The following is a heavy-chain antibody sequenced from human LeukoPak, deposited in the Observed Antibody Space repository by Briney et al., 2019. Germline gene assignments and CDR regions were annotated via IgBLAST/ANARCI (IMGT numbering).Heavy chain of an antibody. D-gene: IGHD5-24*01. Sequence: GGSLRLSCAASGFTFSSYWMGWVRQAPGKGLEWVANIMKDGSENHYVDSVSGRFTISRDNAKNSLDLQMNSLRAEDTAVYYCARDADRVEMATDFDYWGQGTLVTVSS. CDR3: ARDADRVEMATDFDY. CDR2: IMKDGSEN. J-gene: IGHJ4*02. V-gene: IGHV3-7*01. CDR1: GFTFSSYW.